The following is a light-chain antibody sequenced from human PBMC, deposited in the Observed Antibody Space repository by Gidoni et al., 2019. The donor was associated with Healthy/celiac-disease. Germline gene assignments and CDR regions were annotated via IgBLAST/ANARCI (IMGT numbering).Light chain of an antibody. J-gene: IGLJ2*01. V-gene: IGLV6-57*04. CDR2: EDN. Sequence: NFMLTQPHSVSASPGTTVTIACTRSSGSIASNYVQWYQQRPGSAPTTVIYEDNQRPSGVPDRFSGSIDSSSNSASLTISGLKTEDEADYYCQSYDSSNVVFGGGTKLTVL. CDR1: SGSIASNY. CDR3: QSYDSSNVV.